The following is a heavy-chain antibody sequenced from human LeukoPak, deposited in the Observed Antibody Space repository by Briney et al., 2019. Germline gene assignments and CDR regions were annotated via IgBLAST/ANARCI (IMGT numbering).Heavy chain of an antibody. V-gene: IGHV1-18*04. CDR1: GYTFTSYG. J-gene: IGHJ3*02. CDR3: ARDPYDILTGYYTLDAFDI. D-gene: IGHD3-9*01. Sequence: ASVKVSCKASGYTFTSYGISWVRQAPGQGLEWMGWISAYNGNTNSAQKLQGGVTMTTDTSTSTAYMELRSLRSDDTAVYYCARDPYDILTGYYTLDAFDIWGQGTMVTVSS. CDR2: ISAYNGNT.